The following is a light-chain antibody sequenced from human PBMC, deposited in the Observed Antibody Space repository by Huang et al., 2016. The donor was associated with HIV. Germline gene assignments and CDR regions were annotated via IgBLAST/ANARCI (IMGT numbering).Light chain of an antibody. CDR1: QGISDS. CDR3: QQYYSTPIT. Sequence: DIQMTQSPSSLSASVGDRVTLTCRASQGISDSLAWYQQKSGKAPKLLLYAASRLESGGSSRFSGSGSGTDYTLTISSLQPEDFATYYCQQYYSTPITCGQGTRLEIK. V-gene: IGKV1-NL1*01. J-gene: IGKJ5*01. CDR2: AAS.